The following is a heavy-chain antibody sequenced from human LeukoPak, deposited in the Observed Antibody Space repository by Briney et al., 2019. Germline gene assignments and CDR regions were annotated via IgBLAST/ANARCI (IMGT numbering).Heavy chain of an antibody. V-gene: IGHV3-7*03. CDR1: GFSFSTYW. J-gene: IGHJ4*02. D-gene: IGHD6-13*01. Sequence: GGSLKLSCVASGFSFSTYWMSWVRQAPGKGLEWVANIKQDGSENYYADSVKGRFTISRDNAKNSLYLQMNSLRAEDTALYYCAKDITAAAENPFDYWGQGTLVTVSS. CDR2: IKQDGSEN. CDR3: AKDITAAAENPFDY.